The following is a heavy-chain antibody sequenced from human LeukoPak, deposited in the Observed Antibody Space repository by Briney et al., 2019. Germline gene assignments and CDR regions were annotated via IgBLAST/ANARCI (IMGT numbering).Heavy chain of an antibody. CDR2: IYYSGRT. Sequence: SETLSLTCAVSGGSISSNSYYWGWIRQPPGKGLEWIGSIYYSGRTYYNPSLKSRVAISVDTSNNHFSLKLSSVTAADTAVYYCASGSYYYYYYMDVWGKGTTVTVSS. J-gene: IGHJ6*03. CDR3: ASGSYYYYYYMDV. D-gene: IGHD1-26*01. CDR1: GGSISSNSYY. V-gene: IGHV4-39*02.